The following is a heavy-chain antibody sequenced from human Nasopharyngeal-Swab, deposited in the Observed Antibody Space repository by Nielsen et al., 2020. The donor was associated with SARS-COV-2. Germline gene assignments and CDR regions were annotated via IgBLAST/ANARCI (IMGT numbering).Heavy chain of an antibody. CDR1: GFTFSSSW. D-gene: IGHD5-24*01. Sequence: GESLKISCAASGFTFSSSWMNWVRQAPGKGLEWVATIKQDGSVTHYVDSVRGRFPISRDNANNSLYLQMNSLRAEDTAVYFCAREGRDGAVSSWGQGTLVTVSS. CDR2: IKQDGSVT. CDR3: AREGRDGAVSS. V-gene: IGHV3-7*05. J-gene: IGHJ5*02.